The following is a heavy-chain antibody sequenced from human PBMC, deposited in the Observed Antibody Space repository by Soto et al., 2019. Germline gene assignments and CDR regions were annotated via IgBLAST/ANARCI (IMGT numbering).Heavy chain of an antibody. Sequence: GGSLRLSCAASGFTFSSYVMHWVRQAPGKGLEWVAIISYDGSNKYYADSVKGRFTISRDNSKNTLYLQMNSLRTEDTAVYYCASARFLEWFVNYWGQGTLVTVSS. D-gene: IGHD3-3*01. V-gene: IGHV3-30-3*01. CDR3: ASARFLEWFVNY. J-gene: IGHJ4*02. CDR2: ISYDGSNK. CDR1: GFTFSSYV.